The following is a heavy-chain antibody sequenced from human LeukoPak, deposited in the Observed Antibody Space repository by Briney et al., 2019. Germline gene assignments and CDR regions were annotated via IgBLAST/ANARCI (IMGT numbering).Heavy chain of an antibody. CDR1: GGSFSGYY. J-gene: IGHJ6*03. CDR2: INHSGST. V-gene: IGHV4-34*01. CDR3: ARGHWNEYYYYYMDV. Sequence: PSETLSLTCAVYGGSFSGYYWSWIRQPPGKGLEWIGEINHSGSTNYNPSLKSRVTISVDTSKNQFPLKLSSVTAADTAVHYCARGHWNEYYYYYMDVWGKGTTVTVSS. D-gene: IGHD1-1*01.